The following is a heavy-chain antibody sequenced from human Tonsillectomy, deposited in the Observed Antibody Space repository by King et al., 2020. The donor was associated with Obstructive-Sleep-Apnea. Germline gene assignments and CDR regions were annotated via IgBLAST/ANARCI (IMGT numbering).Heavy chain of an antibody. J-gene: IGHJ4*02. CDR3: ARGSGSYSRIGY. D-gene: IGHD1-26*01. Sequence: VQLVESGGGLVQPGGSLRLSCAASGFTVSSNYMSWVRQAPGKGLEWVSVIYSGGSTYYADSVKGRFTISSHNSKNTLYLQMNSLRAEDTAVYYCARGSGSYSRIGYWGQGTLVTVSS. CDR1: GFTVSSNY. CDR2: IYSGGST. V-gene: IGHV3-53*04.